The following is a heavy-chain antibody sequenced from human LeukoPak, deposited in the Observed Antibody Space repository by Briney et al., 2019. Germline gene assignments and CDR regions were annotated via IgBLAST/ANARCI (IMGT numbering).Heavy chain of an antibody. CDR2: ISWNSGSI. J-gene: IGHJ6*02. Sequence: GGSLRLSCAASGFTFDDYAMHWVRQAPGKGLEWVSGISWNSGSIGYADSVKGRFTISRDNAKNSLYLQMNSLRAEDTAVYYCARSRILLWFGELPPLGSDPYGMDVWGQGTTVTVSS. D-gene: IGHD3-10*01. CDR1: GFTFDDYA. V-gene: IGHV3-9*01. CDR3: ARSRILLWFGELPPLGSDPYGMDV.